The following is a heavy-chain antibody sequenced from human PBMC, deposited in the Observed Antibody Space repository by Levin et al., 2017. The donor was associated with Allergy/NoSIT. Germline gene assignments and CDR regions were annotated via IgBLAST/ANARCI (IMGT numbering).Heavy chain of an antibody. CDR3: ARRGHWGSYFAL. Sequence: SPTLSLPCTVSGGSISSYYWSWLRQPPGKGLEWIGYIYYSGSTNYNPSLKSRVTISVDTSKNQFSLKLSSVTAADTAVYYCARRGHWGSYFALWGRGTLVTVSS. D-gene: IGHD3-16*01. J-gene: IGHJ2*01. CDR2: IYYSGST. CDR1: GGSISSYY. V-gene: IGHV4-59*08.